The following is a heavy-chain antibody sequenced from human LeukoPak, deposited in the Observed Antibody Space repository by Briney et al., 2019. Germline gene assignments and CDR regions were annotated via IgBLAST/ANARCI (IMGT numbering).Heavy chain of an antibody. J-gene: IGHJ3*02. V-gene: IGHV1-8*01. D-gene: IGHD6-13*01. CDR3: ARGYSSSWQTPHAFDI. CDR1: GYTFTSYD. CDR2: MNPNSGNT. Sequence: ASVKVSCKASGYTFTSYDINWVRQATGQGLEWMGWMNPNSGNTGYAQKFQGRVTMTRNTSISTAYMELSSLRSEDTAVYSCARGYSSSWQTPHAFDIWGQGTMVTVSS.